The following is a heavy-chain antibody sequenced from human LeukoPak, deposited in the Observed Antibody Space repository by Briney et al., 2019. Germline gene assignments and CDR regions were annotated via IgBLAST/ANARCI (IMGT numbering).Heavy chain of an antibody. CDR3: ARDLGYCTNGVCHTRFDY. V-gene: IGHV3-48*01. CDR1: GFTFSSYS. J-gene: IGHJ4*02. Sequence: PGGSLRLSCAASGFTFSSYSMNWVRQAPGKGLEWVSYISSSSSTIYYADSVKGRFTISRDNAKSSLYLQMNSLRADDTAVYYCARDLGYCTNGVCHTRFDYWGQGTLVAVSS. D-gene: IGHD2-8*01. CDR2: ISSSSSTI.